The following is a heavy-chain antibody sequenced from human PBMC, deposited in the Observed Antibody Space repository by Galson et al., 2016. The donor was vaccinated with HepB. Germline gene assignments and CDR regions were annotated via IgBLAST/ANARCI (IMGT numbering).Heavy chain of an antibody. CDR2: ISHDTTTK. Sequence: SLRLSCAASEFIFTKSVMHWVRQAPGKGLAWVAVISHDTTTKYYVDSVKGRFEISRDNSKNTLYLQMNSLRAEDTAVYFCAVAAADSWLDYWGQGTLVAVSS. V-gene: IGHV3-30*09. D-gene: IGHD6-13*01. J-gene: IGHJ4*02. CDR1: EFIFTKSV. CDR3: AVAAADSWLDY.